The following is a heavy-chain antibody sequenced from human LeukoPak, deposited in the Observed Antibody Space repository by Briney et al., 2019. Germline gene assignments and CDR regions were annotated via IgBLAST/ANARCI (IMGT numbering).Heavy chain of an antibody. J-gene: IGHJ4*02. D-gene: IGHD6-19*01. CDR1: GGSISSYY. CDR2: IYYSGST. V-gene: IGHV4-59*08. CDR3: ARHYSSGIDY. Sequence: SETLSLTCTVSGGSISSYYWSWIRQPPGKGLEWIGYIYYSGSTNYNPSLKSRVTISVDTSKNQFPLKLSSVTAADTAVYYCARHYSSGIDYWGQGTLVTVSS.